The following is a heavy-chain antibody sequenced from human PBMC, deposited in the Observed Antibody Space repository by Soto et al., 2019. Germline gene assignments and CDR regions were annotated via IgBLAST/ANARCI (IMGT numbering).Heavy chain of an antibody. CDR3: ARDLASAGSYFDY. D-gene: IGHD2-15*01. CDR1: GYTFTSYA. CDR2: INAGNGNT. Sequence: ASVKVSCKASGYTFTSYAMHWVRQAPGQRLEWMGWINAGNGNTKYSQKFQGRVTITRDTSASTAYMELSSLRSEDTAVYYCARDLASAGSYFDYWGQGTLVTVSS. J-gene: IGHJ4*02. V-gene: IGHV1-3*01.